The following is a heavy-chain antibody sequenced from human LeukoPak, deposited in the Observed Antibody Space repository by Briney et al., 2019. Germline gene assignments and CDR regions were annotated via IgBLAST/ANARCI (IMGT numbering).Heavy chain of an antibody. CDR2: LYSGGST. D-gene: IGHD4-23*01. CDR1: GFIVSNNY. CDR3: ARESLVAYGGAFDI. J-gene: IGHJ3*02. V-gene: IGHV3-53*01. Sequence: GGSLRLSCAASGFIVSNNYMNWVRQAPGKGLEWVSALYSGGSTYYADSVKGRFTISRDNSKNTVDLQMDSPRAEDTAVYYCARESLVAYGGAFDIWGHGTLVTVSS.